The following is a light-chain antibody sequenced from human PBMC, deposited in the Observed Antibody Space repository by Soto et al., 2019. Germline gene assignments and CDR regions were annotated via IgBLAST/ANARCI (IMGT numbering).Light chain of an antibody. J-gene: IGLJ1*01. Sequence: QSALTQPASVSGSPGQSITISCTGTSSDVGVYNYVSWYQQHPGNAPNLMIYEVSNRPSGVSKRFSGSKSGNTASLTISGLQAEDEADYFCSSYGSTSTRYVFGTGTKLTV. CDR3: SSYGSTSTRYV. CDR2: EVS. CDR1: SSDVGVYNY. V-gene: IGLV2-14*01.